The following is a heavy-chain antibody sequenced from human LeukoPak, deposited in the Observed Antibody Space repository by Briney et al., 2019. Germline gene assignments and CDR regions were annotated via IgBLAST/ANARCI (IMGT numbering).Heavy chain of an antibody. J-gene: IGHJ5*02. CDR3: ARRLTQYDCFDP. CDR2: TYYRSTWYN. V-gene: IGHV6-1*01. CDR1: GDSVSSNSVT. D-gene: IGHD2-2*01. Sequence: SQTLSLTCAISGDSVSSNSVTWNWIRQSPSRGLEWLGRTYYRSTWYNDYAVSVRGRITVNPDTFKNQFSLHLNSVTPEDTAVYYCARRLTQYDCFDPWGQGILVTVSS.